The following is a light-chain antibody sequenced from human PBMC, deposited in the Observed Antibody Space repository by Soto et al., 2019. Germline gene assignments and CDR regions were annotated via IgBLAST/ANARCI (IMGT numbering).Light chain of an antibody. CDR2: CAS. CDR3: QQYGSILWT. CDR1: QSVSSNY. J-gene: IGKJ1*01. V-gene: IGKV3-20*01. Sequence: EIVLTQSPGTLSSSPGERITLSCRASQSVSSNYLAWYQQKPGQAPRLLIYCASTSATGIPDRFSGSGSVADFTLTIIRLEPEDFAVYYCQQYGSILWTFGQGTKVEIK.